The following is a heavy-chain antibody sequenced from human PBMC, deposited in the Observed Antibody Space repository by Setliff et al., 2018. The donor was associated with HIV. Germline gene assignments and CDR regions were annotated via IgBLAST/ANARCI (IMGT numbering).Heavy chain of an antibody. V-gene: IGHV4-4*02. CDR3: ARGGRSLAAQTWFDP. D-gene: IGHD6-6*01. J-gene: IGHJ5*02. Sequence: TLSLTCAVSGGSISSSNWWSWVRQPPGKGLEWIGEIYHSGGTNYNPSLKSRVTISVDTSKNQFSLKLSSVTAADTAVYYCARGGRSLAAQTWFDPWGQGTLVTVSS. CDR1: GGSISSSNW. CDR2: IYHSGGT.